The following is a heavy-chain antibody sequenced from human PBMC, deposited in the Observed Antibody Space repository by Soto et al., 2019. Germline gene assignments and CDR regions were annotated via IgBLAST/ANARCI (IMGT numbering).Heavy chain of an antibody. Sequence: SQTLSLTCVISGDSVTGNTAGWNWIRQSPSRGLEWLGRTYYRSKWYYDYAGSVKGRMTINPGTSRNQFSLQLNSVSPEDTAVYYCASGMLVRGAYYVDVWGRGTTVTVSS. J-gene: IGHJ6*02. CDR3: ASGMLVRGAYYVDV. CDR2: TYYRSKWYY. D-gene: IGHD3-10*01. CDR1: GDSVTGNTAG. V-gene: IGHV6-1*01.